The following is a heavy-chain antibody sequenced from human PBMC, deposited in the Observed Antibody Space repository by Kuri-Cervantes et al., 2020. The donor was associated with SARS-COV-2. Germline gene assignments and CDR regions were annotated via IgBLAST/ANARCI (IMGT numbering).Heavy chain of an antibody. CDR3: AKSSSGSYVPFQH. CDR1: GFTFSSYA. CDR2: ISGSCGST. Sequence: GESLEIPRAASGFTFSSYAMSWVRQAPGKGLEWVSAISGSCGSTYYADSVKGRFTISRDNSKNTLYLQMNSLRAEDTAVYYCAKSSSGSYVPFQHWGQGTLVTVSS. D-gene: IGHD1-26*01. J-gene: IGHJ1*01. V-gene: IGHV3-23*01.